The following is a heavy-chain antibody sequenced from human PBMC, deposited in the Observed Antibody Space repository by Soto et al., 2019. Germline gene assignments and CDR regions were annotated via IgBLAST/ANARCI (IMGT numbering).Heavy chain of an antibody. CDR3: AREPDFYDSSGYLDY. Sequence: GASVKVSCKASGYTFTNYYMHWVRQAPGQGLEWMAITNPSVGSTTYAQKFQGRVTMTRDTSTSTVYMELSSLRSEDAAVYYCAREPDFYDSSGYLDYWGQGTLVTVSS. CDR2: TNPSVGST. D-gene: IGHD3-22*01. J-gene: IGHJ4*02. CDR1: GYTFTNYY. V-gene: IGHV1-46*01.